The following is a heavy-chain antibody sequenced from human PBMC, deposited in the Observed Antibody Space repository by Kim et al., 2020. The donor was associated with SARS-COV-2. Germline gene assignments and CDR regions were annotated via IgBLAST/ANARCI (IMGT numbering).Heavy chain of an antibody. V-gene: IGHV3-21*01. D-gene: IGHD1-26*01. CDR1: GFTFTSYN. CDR2: ISSSSGYI. J-gene: IGHJ4*02. CDR3: ARGIVGAISLPDY. Sequence: GGSLRLSCAASGFTFTSYNMNWVRQAPGKGLEWVSSISSSSGYIYYADSVKGRFTISRDNAKNSLYLQMNSLRAEDTAVYYCARGIVGAISLPDYLGQGT.